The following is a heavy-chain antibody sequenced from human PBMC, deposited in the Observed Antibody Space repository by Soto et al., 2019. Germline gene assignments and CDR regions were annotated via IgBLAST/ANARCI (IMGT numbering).Heavy chain of an antibody. V-gene: IGHV1-46*01. Sequence: VKVSCKASGYTFTSYYMHWVRQAPGQGLEWMGIINPSGGSTSYAQKFQGRVTMTRDTSTSTVYMELSSMRSEDTAVYYCARARWGYYGAFDIWGQGTMVTVSS. CDR2: INPSGGST. CDR1: GYTFTSYY. CDR3: ARARWGYYGAFDI. D-gene: IGHD3-22*01. J-gene: IGHJ3*02.